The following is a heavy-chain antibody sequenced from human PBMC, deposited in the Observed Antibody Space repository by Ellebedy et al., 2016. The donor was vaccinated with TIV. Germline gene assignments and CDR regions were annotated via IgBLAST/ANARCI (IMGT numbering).Heavy chain of an antibody. Sequence: AASVKVSCKASGYTFTSYGISWVRQAPGQGLEWMGWISVYNGNTNYAQKLQGRVTMTTDTSASTAYMELSSLRSEDTAVYYCASARNYYDSSGYYQKSYGMDVWGQGTTVTVSS. CDR1: GYTFTSYG. V-gene: IGHV1-18*01. D-gene: IGHD3-22*01. J-gene: IGHJ6*02. CDR3: ASARNYYDSSGYYQKSYGMDV. CDR2: ISVYNGNT.